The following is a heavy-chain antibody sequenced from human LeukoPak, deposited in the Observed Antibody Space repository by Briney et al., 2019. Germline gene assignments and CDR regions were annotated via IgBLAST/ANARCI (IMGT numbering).Heavy chain of an antibody. CDR3: ARDSILTGYYRYYYYYYMDV. J-gene: IGHJ6*03. CDR1: GGFISSYY. CDR2: IYTSGST. Sequence: PSETLSLTCTVSGGFISSYYWSWIRQPAGKGLEWIGRIYTSGSTNYNPSLKSRVTMSVDTSKNQFSLKLSSVTAADTAVYYCARDSILTGYYRYYYYYYMDVWGKGTTVTVSS. V-gene: IGHV4-4*07. D-gene: IGHD3-9*01.